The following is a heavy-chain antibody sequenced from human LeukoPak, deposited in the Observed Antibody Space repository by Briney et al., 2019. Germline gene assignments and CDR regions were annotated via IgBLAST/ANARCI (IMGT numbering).Heavy chain of an antibody. CDR2: ISGTGVST. J-gene: IGHJ4*02. V-gene: IGHV3-23*01. CDR1: GFTFSSYA. D-gene: IGHD2/OR15-2a*01. CDR3: AKKSGTLYFFDY. Sequence: GGSLRLSCAASGFTFSSYAMSWVRQAPGKGLEWVSAISGTGVSTYYADSVKGRFTISRDDSKNTLSLQMNSLRAEDTAVYYCAKKSGTLYFFDYWGQGPLATVSS.